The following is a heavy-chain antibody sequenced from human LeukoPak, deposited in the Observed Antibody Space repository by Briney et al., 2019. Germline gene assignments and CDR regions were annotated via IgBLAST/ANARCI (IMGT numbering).Heavy chain of an antibody. D-gene: IGHD6-6*01. Sequence: GGSLRLSCGASGFIFSHYWMSWVRQAPGKGLEWVANIKQDGSVKYYVDSLKGRFTISRDNARNSVYLQMNSLRAEDTAVYYCARIGYSSSSSDYWGQGTLVTVSS. J-gene: IGHJ4*02. CDR1: GFIFSHYW. CDR3: ARIGYSSSSSDY. V-gene: IGHV3-7*01. CDR2: IKQDGSVK.